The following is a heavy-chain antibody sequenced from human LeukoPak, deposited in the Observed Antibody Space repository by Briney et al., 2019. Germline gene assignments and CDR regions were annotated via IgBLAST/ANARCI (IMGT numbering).Heavy chain of an antibody. CDR1: GFTFSNAW. D-gene: IGHD2-15*01. Sequence: PGGSLRLSCAASGFTFSNAWMSWVRQAPGKGLEWVGRIKSKTDGGTTDYAAPVKGRFTISRDDSKNTLYLQMNSLKTEDTAVYYCTTEGYCSGGSCYIYFQHWGQGTLVTVSS. J-gene: IGHJ1*01. CDR2: IKSKTDGGTT. CDR3: TTEGYCSGGSCYIYFQH. V-gene: IGHV3-15*01.